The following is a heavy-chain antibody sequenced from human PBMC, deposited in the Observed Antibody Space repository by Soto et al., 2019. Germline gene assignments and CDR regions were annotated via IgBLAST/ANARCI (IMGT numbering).Heavy chain of an antibody. V-gene: IGHV5-51*01. D-gene: IGHD1-1*01. CDR2: IHPGDSNT. J-gene: IGHJ4*02. CDR3: ATHDWNDENY. CDR1: GYSFTTYW. Sequence: PGESLKISCKGSGYSFTTYWIGWVRQMPGKGLEWMATIHPGDSNTNYNPSFRGQVTISADRSISTAYLRWSSLRASDTAIYYCATHDWNDENYWGQGTLVTVSS.